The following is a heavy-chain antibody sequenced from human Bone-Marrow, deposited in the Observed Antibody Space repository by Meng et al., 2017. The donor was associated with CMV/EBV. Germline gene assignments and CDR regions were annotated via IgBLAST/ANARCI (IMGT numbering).Heavy chain of an antibody. CDR3: AKDLYSSSDY. CDR2: ISSSGSTI. V-gene: IGHV3-11*04. J-gene: IGHJ4*02. CDR1: GFTFSDYY. Sequence: GESLKISCAASGFTFSDYYMSWIRQAPGKGLEWVSYISSSGSTIYYADSVKGRFTISRDNSKNTLYLQMNSLRAEDTAVYYCAKDLYSSSDYWGQGTLVTVSS. D-gene: IGHD6-6*01.